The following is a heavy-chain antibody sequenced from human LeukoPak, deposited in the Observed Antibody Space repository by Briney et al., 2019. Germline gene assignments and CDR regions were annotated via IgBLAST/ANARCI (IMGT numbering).Heavy chain of an antibody. CDR2: IFPGDFET. CDR3: ARQTPIYAYSGYDPFDY. J-gene: IGHJ4*02. D-gene: IGHD5-12*01. CDR1: GYSFTNYW. V-gene: IGHV5-51*01. Sequence: GESLKISCEASGYSFTNYWIGWVRQMPGKGLEWMGIIFPGDFETRYSPSFQGQVTISADKSISTAYLQWSSLKASDTAIYYCARQTPIYAYSGYDPFDYWGQGTLVTVSS.